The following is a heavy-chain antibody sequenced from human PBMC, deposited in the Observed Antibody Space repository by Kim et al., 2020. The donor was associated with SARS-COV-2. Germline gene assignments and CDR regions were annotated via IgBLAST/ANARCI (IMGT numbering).Heavy chain of an antibody. V-gene: IGHV3-23*01. CDR2: ISGSGGST. J-gene: IGHJ4*02. Sequence: GGSLRLSCAASRFTFSSYAMSWVRQAPGKGLEWVSAISGSGGSTYYADSVKGRFTISRDNSKNTLYLQMSSLRAEDTALYYCAKGIVSSDSGGNSRGDLDYWGQGTLVTVSS. CDR3: AKGIVSSDSGGNSRGDLDY. D-gene: IGHD2-21*02. CDR1: RFTFSSYA.